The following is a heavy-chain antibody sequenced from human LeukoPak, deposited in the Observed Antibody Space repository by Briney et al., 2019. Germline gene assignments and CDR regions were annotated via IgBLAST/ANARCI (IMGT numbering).Heavy chain of an antibody. CDR3: ARGPPPHDYYYYYGMDV. V-gene: IGHV1-8*01. D-gene: IGHD1-1*01. CDR2: MNPNSGNT. J-gene: IGHJ6*02. Sequence: ASVKVSCTASGYTFTSYDINWVRQATGQGLEWMGWMNPNSGNTGYAQKFQGRVTMTRNTSISTAYMELSSLRSEDTAVYYCARGPPPHDYYYYYGMDVWGQGTTVTVSS. CDR1: GYTFTSYD.